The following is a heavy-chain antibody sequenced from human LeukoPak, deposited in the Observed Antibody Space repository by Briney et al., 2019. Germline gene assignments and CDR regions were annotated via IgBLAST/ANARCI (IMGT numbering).Heavy chain of an antibody. D-gene: IGHD6-13*01. CDR3: AKRIAAGGMVFYY. J-gene: IGHJ4*02. V-gene: IGHV3-23*01. Sequence: GSLLLSCAASGFPFDSYAMSWVRPAPGKGGDWVSIISGSGSSTYYSDSVKGRFTISRENSKNTLYLQRNSLRAEDAAVYYCAKRIAAGGMVFYYWGQGTLVTVSS. CDR1: GFPFDSYA. CDR2: ISGSGSST.